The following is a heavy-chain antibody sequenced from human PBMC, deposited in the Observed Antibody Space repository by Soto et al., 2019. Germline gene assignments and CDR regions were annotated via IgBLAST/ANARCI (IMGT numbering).Heavy chain of an antibody. CDR3: AREGSAYYDSSGYVDDAFDI. CDR2: LSSSSSTI. Sequence: EVPLVESGGGLVQPGGSLRLSCAASGFTFSRYSLNWVRQAPGKGLEWVSCLSSSSSTIYYADSVKGRFTISRDNAKNSLYLQMSSLRDEDTAVYYCAREGSAYYDSSGYVDDAFDIWGQGTMVTVSS. V-gene: IGHV3-48*02. J-gene: IGHJ3*02. CDR1: GFTFSRYS. D-gene: IGHD3-22*01.